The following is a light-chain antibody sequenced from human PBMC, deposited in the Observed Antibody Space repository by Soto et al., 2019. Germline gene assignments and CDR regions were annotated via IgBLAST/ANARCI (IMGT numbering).Light chain of an antibody. Sequence: EIVMTQSPATLSVSPGERAALSCRASQSISSKLAWYQQSPGQAPRLLIYGASTRATGIPVRFSGSGSGTEFTLTISSPQSEDFAVYYCQHYDKWPYTFGQGTELEI. CDR3: QHYDKWPYT. J-gene: IGKJ2*01. CDR1: QSISSK. CDR2: GAS. V-gene: IGKV3-15*01.